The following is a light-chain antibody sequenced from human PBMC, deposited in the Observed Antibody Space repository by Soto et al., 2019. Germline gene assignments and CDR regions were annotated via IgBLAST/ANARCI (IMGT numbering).Light chain of an antibody. CDR2: SNN. Sequence: QSVLTQPPSASGTPGQRVTISCSGSSSNIGRNTVNWYQQLPGTAPKLLIYSNNQRPSGVPDRFSGSKSGTSASQAISGLQSEDEADYYCAAWDDSLNGHVFGTGTKLTVL. CDR3: AAWDDSLNGHV. V-gene: IGLV1-44*01. J-gene: IGLJ1*01. CDR1: SSNIGRNT.